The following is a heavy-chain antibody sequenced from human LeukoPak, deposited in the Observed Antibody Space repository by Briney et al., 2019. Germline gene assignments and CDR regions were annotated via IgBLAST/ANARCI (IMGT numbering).Heavy chain of an antibody. Sequence: ASVKVSCKASGYTFTSYGISWVRQAPGQGLEWIGWISAYNGNTNYAQKLQGRVTMTTDTSTSTAYMELRSLRSDDTAVYYCASSDYGDYVYDAFDIWGQGTMVTVSS. CDR1: GYTFTSYG. J-gene: IGHJ3*02. V-gene: IGHV1-18*01. CDR2: ISAYNGNT. D-gene: IGHD4-17*01. CDR3: ASSDYGDYVYDAFDI.